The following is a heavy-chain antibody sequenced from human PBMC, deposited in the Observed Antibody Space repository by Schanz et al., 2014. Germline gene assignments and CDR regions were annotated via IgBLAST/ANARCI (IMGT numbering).Heavy chain of an antibody. D-gene: IGHD3-9*01. CDR3: AKAEYDILTDSYSRLDP. CDR1: GYTFTTYA. J-gene: IGHJ5*02. V-gene: IGHV1-18*01. Sequence: QVQLVQSGAEVKKPAASVRVSCKASGYTFTTYAMSWVRQAPGQGLEWVGWISVYTGNTKYGQKVQGRVTMTADTSTNTAYMELRSLRSDDTAVYYCAKAEYDILTDSYSRLDPWGQGTLVTVSS. CDR2: ISVYTGNT.